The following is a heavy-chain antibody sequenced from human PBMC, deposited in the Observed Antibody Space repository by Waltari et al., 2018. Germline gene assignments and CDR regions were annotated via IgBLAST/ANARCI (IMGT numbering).Heavy chain of an antibody. J-gene: IGHJ6*02. V-gene: IGHV4-39*01. Sequence: QLQLQESGPGLVKPSETLSLTCTVSGGSISSSSYYWGWIRQPPGKGLEWIGSIYYRGSPYSNPSLKSRVTISVDTSKNQFSLKLSSVTAADTAVYYCAAVIAAAGTPYYYYYGMDVWGQGTTVTVSS. CDR2: IYYRGSP. CDR3: AAVIAAAGTPYYYYYGMDV. D-gene: IGHD6-13*01. CDR1: GGSISSSSYY.